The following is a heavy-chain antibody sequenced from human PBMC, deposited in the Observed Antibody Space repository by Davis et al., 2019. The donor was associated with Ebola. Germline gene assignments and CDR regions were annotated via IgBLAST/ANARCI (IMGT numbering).Heavy chain of an antibody. Sequence: GESLKISCAASGFTFSSYGMHWVRQAPGKGLEWVAFIRYDGSNKYYADSVKGRFTISRDNSKNTLYLQMNSLRAEDTAVYYCAKDVMVRGVNWFDPWGQGTLVTVSS. CDR2: IRYDGSNK. D-gene: IGHD3-10*01. J-gene: IGHJ5*02. CDR1: GFTFSSYG. CDR3: AKDVMVRGVNWFDP. V-gene: IGHV3-30*02.